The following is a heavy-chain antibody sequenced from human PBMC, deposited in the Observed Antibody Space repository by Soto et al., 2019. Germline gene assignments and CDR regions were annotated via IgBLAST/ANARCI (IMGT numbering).Heavy chain of an antibody. Sequence: SEILSLSCTVSIGSSTRYFWTWVRQSTGKGLQWIGYIHYSGRANYNPSLKTRVTMSVDTSKTQFSLSLTSVTAADTAVYYCARMIQLAPKRHAFDIWGQGTMVT. J-gene: IGHJ3*02. CDR2: IHYSGRA. D-gene: IGHD1-1*01. V-gene: IGHV4-59*01. CDR3: ARMIQLAPKRHAFDI. CDR1: IGSSTRYF.